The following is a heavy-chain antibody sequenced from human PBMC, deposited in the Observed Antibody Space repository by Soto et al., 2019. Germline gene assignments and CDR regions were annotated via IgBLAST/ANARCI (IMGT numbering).Heavy chain of an antibody. J-gene: IGHJ4*02. Sequence: QVQLQESGPGLVKPSQTLSLTCTVSGGSISSGDYYWSWIRQPPGKGLEWIGYIHYSGSTYSNPSLTSRVTMSVDTYKNQLSLKVSSVTAADTAVYYCARDRCSGGNCYPDYWGQGTLVTVSS. CDR1: GGSISSGDYY. D-gene: IGHD2-15*01. CDR2: IHYSGST. V-gene: IGHV4-30-4*01. CDR3: ARDRCSGGNCYPDY.